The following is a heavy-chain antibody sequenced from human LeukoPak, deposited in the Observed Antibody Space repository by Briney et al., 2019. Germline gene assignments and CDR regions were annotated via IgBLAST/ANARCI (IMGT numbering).Heavy chain of an antibody. CDR2: ICCSGSN. Sequence: PSQTLSLTSTLSLGSITSVVYYCSSIPQHTGKGPEWIGYICCSGSNAYHPSLKSRVIISAETYKNQFLLTVSSVTAADTAGYYCAGVVLTTVEMRFDYWGKGSQVTVSS. J-gene: IGHJ4*02. V-gene: IGHV4-31*03. CDR3: AGVVLTTVEMRFDY. D-gene: IGHD4-11*01. CDR1: LGSITSVVYY.